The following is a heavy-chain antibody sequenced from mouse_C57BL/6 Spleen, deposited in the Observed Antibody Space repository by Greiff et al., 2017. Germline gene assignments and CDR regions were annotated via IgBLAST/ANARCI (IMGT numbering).Heavy chain of an antibody. Sequence: EVQLVESGGGLVKPGGSLKLSCAASGFTFSDYGMHWVRQAPEQGLEWVAYISSGSSTISYADTVKGRFTISRDNAKNTLFLQMTRLRSEDTAMYYCARSYYYGSSWYFDVWGTGTTVTVSS. CDR1: GFTFSDYG. CDR3: ARSYYYGSSWYFDV. CDR2: ISSGSSTI. V-gene: IGHV5-17*01. D-gene: IGHD1-1*01. J-gene: IGHJ1*03.